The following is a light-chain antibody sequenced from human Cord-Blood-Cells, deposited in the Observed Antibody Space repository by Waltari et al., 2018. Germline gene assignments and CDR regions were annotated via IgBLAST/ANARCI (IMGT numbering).Light chain of an antibody. V-gene: IGLV1-44*01. J-gene: IGLJ2*01. Sequence: QSVLTPPPSASGTPGQRVTISCSDSRSHIGRTTVNWYQQLPGTAPKLLNYSNNQRPSGVPDRFSGSKSGTSASLAISGLQSEDEADYYCAAWDDSLNGPVFGGGTKLTVL. CDR2: SNN. CDR1: RSHIGRTT. CDR3: AAWDDSLNGPV.